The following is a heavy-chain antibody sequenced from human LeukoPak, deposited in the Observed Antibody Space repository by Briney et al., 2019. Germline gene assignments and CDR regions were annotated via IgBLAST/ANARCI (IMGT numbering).Heavy chain of an antibody. CDR2: IYTSGSI. CDR3: ARIEPYYYGSGDY. Sequence: SETLSLTCSVSGGSISGYYWSWIRQPAGKGLEWIGHIYTSGSINYNPSLKSRVTMSVDTSKRQISLKLSSVTAADTAVYYCARIEPYYYGSGDYWGQGTLVTVSS. J-gene: IGHJ4*02. V-gene: IGHV4-4*07. D-gene: IGHD3-10*01. CDR1: GGSISGYY.